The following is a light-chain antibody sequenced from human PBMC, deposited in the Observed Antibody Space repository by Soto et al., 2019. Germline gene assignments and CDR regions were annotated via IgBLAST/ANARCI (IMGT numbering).Light chain of an antibody. J-gene: IGKJ4*01. V-gene: IGKV1-5*01. CDR2: AAS. Sequence: DIQMTQSPSTLSASVGDRVTITCRASQSISSWLAWYQQKPGKAPKLLIYAASSLQTGVPSRFSGSGSATDFTLTINSLQPEDFATYYCQQTDSYPSTFGGGTKVEI. CDR3: QQTDSYPST. CDR1: QSISSW.